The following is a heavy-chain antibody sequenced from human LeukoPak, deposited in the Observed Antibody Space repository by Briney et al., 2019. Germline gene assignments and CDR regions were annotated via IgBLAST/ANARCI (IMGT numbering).Heavy chain of an antibody. CDR3: AKDSGVVVTAIPNY. D-gene: IGHD2-21*02. Sequence: GGSLRLSCAASGFTFSNYAMIWVRQAPGKGLEWVSSISGRGGSTYYAGSVKGRFTISRDNSENTLSLQMDSLRSEDTAVYYCAKDSGVVVTAIPNYWGQGALVTVSS. CDR1: GFTFSNYA. J-gene: IGHJ4*02. CDR2: ISGRGGST. V-gene: IGHV3-23*01.